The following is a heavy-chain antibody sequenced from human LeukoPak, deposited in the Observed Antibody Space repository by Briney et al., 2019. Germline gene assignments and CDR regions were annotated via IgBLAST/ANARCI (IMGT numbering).Heavy chain of an antibody. CDR2: ISGSSGYT. Sequence: PGGSLRLSCEASGFTFSVYYMSWVRQAPGKGLEWVSYISGSSGYTKYADSVKGRFTIARDNAKNSLYLQVNSLRAEDTAVYYCARGTGTTAYFDYWGQGTPVTVSS. J-gene: IGHJ4*02. D-gene: IGHD1-1*01. V-gene: IGHV3-11*06. CDR3: ARGTGTTAYFDY. CDR1: GFTFSVYY.